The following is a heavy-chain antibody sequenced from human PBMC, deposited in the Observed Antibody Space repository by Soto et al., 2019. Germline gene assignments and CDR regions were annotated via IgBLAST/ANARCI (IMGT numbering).Heavy chain of an antibody. D-gene: IGHD6-13*01. CDR3: ATHSSSWYFWFDP. V-gene: IGHV3-48*01. CDR2: IASSRSTI. Sequence: PVGSLRLSCVASGITFSSYTINWVRQAPAKRLEWVSYIASSRSTIYYADSVKGRLTISRDNAKNSLFLQMNSLRAEDTAVFHCATHSSSWYFWFDPWGQGTLVTVSP. J-gene: IGHJ5*02. CDR1: GITFSSYT.